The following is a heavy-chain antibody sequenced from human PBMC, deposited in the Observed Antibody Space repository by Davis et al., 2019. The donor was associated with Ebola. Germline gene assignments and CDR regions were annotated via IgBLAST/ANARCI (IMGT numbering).Heavy chain of an antibody. CDR2: IYYSGST. J-gene: IGHJ4*02. Sequence: GSLRLSCTVSGGSISSSSYYWGWIRQPPGKGLEWIGSIYYSGSTYYNPSLKSRVTISVDTSKNQFSLKLSSVTAADTAVYYCAREDWLTFPFDYWGQGTLVTVSS. V-gene: IGHV4-39*01. CDR1: GGSISSSSYY. D-gene: IGHD3-16*01. CDR3: AREDWLTFPFDY.